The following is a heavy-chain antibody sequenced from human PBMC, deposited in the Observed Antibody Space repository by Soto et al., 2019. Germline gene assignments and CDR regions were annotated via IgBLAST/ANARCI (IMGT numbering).Heavy chain of an antibody. J-gene: IGHJ3*02. D-gene: IGHD2-2*01. CDR1: GFTFSSYE. Sequence: GGSLRLSCAASGFTFSSYEMNWVRQAPGKGLEWVSYISSSGSTIYYADSVKGRFTISRDNAKNSLYLQMNSLRAEDTAVYYCARDPPYCSSTSCAGGAFDIWGQGTMVTVSS. CDR3: ARDPPYCSSTSCAGGAFDI. CDR2: ISSSGSTI. V-gene: IGHV3-48*03.